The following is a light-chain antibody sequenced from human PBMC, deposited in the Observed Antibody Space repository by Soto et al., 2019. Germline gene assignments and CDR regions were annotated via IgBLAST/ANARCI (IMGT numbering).Light chain of an antibody. CDR3: SSYTSSSTDV. CDR2: EVS. Sequence: QSALTQPASVSVSPGQSITISCTGTSSDVGNYNYVSWYQQHPGKAPKLMIYEVSNRPSGVSNRFSGSKSGNTASLTISGLQAEDEADYYCSSYTSSSTDVCGTGTKVTVL. CDR1: SSDVGNYNY. J-gene: IGLJ1*01. V-gene: IGLV2-14*01.